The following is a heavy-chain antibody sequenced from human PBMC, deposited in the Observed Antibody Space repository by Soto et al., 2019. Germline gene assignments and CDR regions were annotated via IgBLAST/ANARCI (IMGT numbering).Heavy chain of an antibody. V-gene: IGHV4-59*01. Sequence: SETLSLTCTVSGGSISGYYWSWIRQSPGKGLEWIGYVYYNGNTNYNPSLRSRVTISVDTSKNQFSLKLSSVAAADTAVYYCTRNVDTTRAYYFDYWGQGTLVTVSS. D-gene: IGHD5-18*01. J-gene: IGHJ4*02. CDR3: TRNVDTTRAYYFDY. CDR1: GGSISGYY. CDR2: VYYNGNT.